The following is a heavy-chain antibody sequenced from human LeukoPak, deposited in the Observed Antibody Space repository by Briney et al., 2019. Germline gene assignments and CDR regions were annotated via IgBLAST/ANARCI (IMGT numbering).Heavy chain of an antibody. D-gene: IGHD6-13*01. CDR1: GFTFSTYP. V-gene: IGHV3-23*01. Sequence: PGGSLRLSCAASGFTFSTYPMNWVRQAPGKGLEWVSGISANGGSTYYTDSVKGRFIISRDNSKDTLYLQMNSLRAEDTAVYFCAKGPKQLVFVRGYYFDDWGQGTLVTVSS. CDR2: ISANGGST. J-gene: IGHJ4*02. CDR3: AKGPKQLVFVRGYYFDD.